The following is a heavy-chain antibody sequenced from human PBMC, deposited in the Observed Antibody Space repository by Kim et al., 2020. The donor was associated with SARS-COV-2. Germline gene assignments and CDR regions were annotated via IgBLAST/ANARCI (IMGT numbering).Heavy chain of an antibody. J-gene: IGHJ4*02. Sequence: SETLSLTCTVSGGSISSYYWSWIRQPPGKGLEWIGYIYYSGSTNYNPSLKSRVTISVDTSKNQFSLQLSSVTAADTAVYYCARDGTRYSGSYFDYWGQGTLVTVSS. CDR3: ARDGTRYSGSYFDY. V-gene: IGHV4-59*01. CDR1: GGSISSYY. D-gene: IGHD1-26*01. CDR2: IYYSGST.